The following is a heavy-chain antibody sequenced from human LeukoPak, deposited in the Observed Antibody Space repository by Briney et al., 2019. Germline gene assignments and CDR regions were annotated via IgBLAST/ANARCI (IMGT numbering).Heavy chain of an antibody. Sequence: ASVKVSCKASGGTFSSYAISWVRQAPGQGLEWMGGIIPIFGTANYAQKFQGRVTITADKSTSTAYMELSSLRSEDTAVYYCARGVARGYSGSYYAGYWGQGTLVTVSS. V-gene: IGHV1-69*06. CDR1: GGTFSSYA. D-gene: IGHD1-26*01. J-gene: IGHJ4*02. CDR3: ARGVARGYSGSYYAGY. CDR2: IIPIFGTA.